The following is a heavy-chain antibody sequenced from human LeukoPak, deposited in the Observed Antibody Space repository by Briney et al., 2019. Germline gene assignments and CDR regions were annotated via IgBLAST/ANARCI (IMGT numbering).Heavy chain of an antibody. D-gene: IGHD1-26*01. V-gene: IGHV5-51*01. CDR1: GYSLATYW. CDR2: IYPGDSDT. Sequence: GESLKISCKGSGYSLATYWIGWLRQMPGKGLEWMGIIYPGDSDTRYSTSFQGQVTISADKSISTAYLQWSRLKSSDTAMYYCARHLRAEPFNYWGQGTLVTVSS. CDR3: ARHLRAEPFNY. J-gene: IGHJ4*02.